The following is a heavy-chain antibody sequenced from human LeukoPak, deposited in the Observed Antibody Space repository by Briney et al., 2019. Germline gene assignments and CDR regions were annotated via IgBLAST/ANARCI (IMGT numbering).Heavy chain of an antibody. J-gene: IGHJ4*02. D-gene: IGHD5-12*01. CDR1: GFTFTSYW. V-gene: IGHV3-74*01. CDR3: ARIAFAYRDYANSRKGD. Sequence: GGSLRLSCAASGFTFTSYWMHWVRQAPGKGLVWVSRINTDGSITTYADSVKGRFTISRDNAKSTLYLEMSSLRAEDTAVYYCARIAFAYRDYANSRKGDWGQGNLVTVSS. CDR2: INTDGSIT.